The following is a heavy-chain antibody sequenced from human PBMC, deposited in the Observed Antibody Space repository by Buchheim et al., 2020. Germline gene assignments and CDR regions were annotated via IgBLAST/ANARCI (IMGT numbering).Heavy chain of an antibody. D-gene: IGHD2-2*01. CDR1: GGSISSGDYY. J-gene: IGHJ4*02. Sequence: QVQLQESGPGLVKPSQTLSLTCTVSGGSISSGDYYWSWIRQPPGKGLEWIGYIYYSGSTYYNPSLKSRVTISVDTSKNQFSLKLSSVTAADTAVYYCARACPMTQPSYWYCSSTSCYDPTTYYFDYWGQGTL. CDR3: ARACPMTQPSYWYCSSTSCYDPTTYYFDY. CDR2: IYYSGST. V-gene: IGHV4-30-4*01.